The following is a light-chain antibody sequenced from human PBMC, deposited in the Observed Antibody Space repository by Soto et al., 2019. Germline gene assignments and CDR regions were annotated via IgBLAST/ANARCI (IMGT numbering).Light chain of an antibody. Sequence: DIQMTQSPSTLSASAGDRVTITCRASQNIDMYLAWYQQKPEQAPSLLIYRASSLQSGVPSRFSGSGSGTEFTLTISSLQPDDFATYYCQQSITYPWTFGQGTKVDIK. J-gene: IGKJ1*01. CDR2: RAS. CDR1: QNIDMY. V-gene: IGKV1-5*03. CDR3: QQSITYPWT.